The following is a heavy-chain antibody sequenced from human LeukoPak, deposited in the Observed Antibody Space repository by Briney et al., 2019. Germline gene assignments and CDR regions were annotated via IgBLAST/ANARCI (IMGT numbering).Heavy chain of an antibody. V-gene: IGHV1-69*13. Sequence: ASVKVSCTASGGTFSSYAISWVRQAPGQGLEWMGGIIPIFGTANYAQKFQGRVTITADESTSTAYMELSSLRSEDTAVYYCARDQPDDFWSGTGAFDIWGQGTMVTVSS. CDR3: ARDQPDDFWSGTGAFDI. CDR1: GGTFSSYA. J-gene: IGHJ3*02. D-gene: IGHD3-3*01. CDR2: IIPIFGTA.